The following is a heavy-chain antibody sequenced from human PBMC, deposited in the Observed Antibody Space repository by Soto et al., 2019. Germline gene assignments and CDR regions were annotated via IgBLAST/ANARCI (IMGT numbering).Heavy chain of an antibody. CDR3: ARGNSPINIY. D-gene: IGHD2-21*01. V-gene: IGHV3-48*03. CDR1: GFTFSNSE. J-gene: IGHJ4*02. Sequence: GGSLRLSCAASGFTFSNSEMNWVRQAPGKGLEWISYITSSGSTIYYADSVKGRFTISRDNAKNSLYLQMNSLRAEDTAVYYCARGNSPINIYWGQGTLVTVSS. CDR2: ITSSGSTI.